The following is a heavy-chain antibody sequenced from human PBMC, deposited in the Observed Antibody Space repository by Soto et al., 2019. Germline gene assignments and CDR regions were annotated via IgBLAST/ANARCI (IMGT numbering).Heavy chain of an antibody. CDR2: IIPMLGVR. D-gene: IGHD2-21*01. V-gene: IGHV1-69*02. Sequence: VQLVQSGAEVKKPGSSVKVSCKDSGGTFSTYSMFWVRQAPGQGLEWMGRIIPMLGVRNYAQRFQDRVTITADKSTYTVNMELRRLRSEDTALYYCTIGSWSGEVFDIWGQGTMVTVS. CDR3: TIGSWSGEVFDI. J-gene: IGHJ3*02. CDR1: GGTFSTYS.